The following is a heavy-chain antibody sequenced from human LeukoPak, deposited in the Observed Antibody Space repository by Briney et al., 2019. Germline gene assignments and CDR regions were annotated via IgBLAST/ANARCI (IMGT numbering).Heavy chain of an antibody. CDR1: GGSISSSSYY. CDR3: ARDSYGDYVGGFDY. CDR2: IYYSGST. Sequence: SETPSLTCTVSGGSISSSSYYWGWIRQPPGKGLEWIGSIYYSGSTYYNPSLKSRVTISVDTSKNQFSLKLSSVTAADTAVYYCARDSYGDYVGGFDYWGQGTLVTVSS. J-gene: IGHJ4*02. V-gene: IGHV4-39*07. D-gene: IGHD4-17*01.